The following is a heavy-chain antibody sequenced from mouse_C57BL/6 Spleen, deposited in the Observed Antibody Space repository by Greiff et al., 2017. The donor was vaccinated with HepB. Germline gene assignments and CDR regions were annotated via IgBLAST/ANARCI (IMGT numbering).Heavy chain of an antibody. CDR3: ARGDSSGGYAMDD. V-gene: IGHV1-50*01. J-gene: IGHJ4*01. Sequence: QVQLQQPGAELVKPGASVKLSCKASGYTFTSYWMQWVKQRPGQGLEWIGEIDPSDSYTNYNQKFKGKATLTVDTSSSTAYMQLSSLTSEDSAVYYCARGDSSGGYAMDDWGQGTSVTVSS. D-gene: IGHD3-2*02. CDR1: GYTFTSYW. CDR2: IDPSDSYT.